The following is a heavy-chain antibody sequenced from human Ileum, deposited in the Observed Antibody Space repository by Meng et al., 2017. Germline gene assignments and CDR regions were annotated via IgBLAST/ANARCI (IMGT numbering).Heavy chain of an antibody. CDR1: VFTFSSYW. V-gene: IGHV3-74*01. Sequence: VWWVESGGGLVQPGGSLRLPFAASVFTFSSYWMHWVRKAPGKGLVWVSRINSDGSSTSYADSVKGRFTISRDNAKNTLYLQMNSLRAEDTAVYYCATLSYSSLGYWGQGTLVTVSS. J-gene: IGHJ4*02. CDR2: INSDGSST. CDR3: ATLSYSSLGY. D-gene: IGHD1-26*01.